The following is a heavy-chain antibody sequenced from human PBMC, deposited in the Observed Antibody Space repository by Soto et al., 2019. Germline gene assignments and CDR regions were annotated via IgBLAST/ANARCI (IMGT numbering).Heavy chain of an antibody. CDR2: IYPGDSDT. Sequence: GESLKISCKGSGYSFTTNWIGWVRQMPGKGLEWMGVIYPGDSDTRYSPSFQGQVAISADKSINTAYLQWSSLKASDTAMYYCARHAGVAADGNDWGQGTLVTVS. J-gene: IGHJ1*01. CDR1: GYSFTTNW. V-gene: IGHV5-51*01. D-gene: IGHD6-13*01. CDR3: ARHAGVAADGND.